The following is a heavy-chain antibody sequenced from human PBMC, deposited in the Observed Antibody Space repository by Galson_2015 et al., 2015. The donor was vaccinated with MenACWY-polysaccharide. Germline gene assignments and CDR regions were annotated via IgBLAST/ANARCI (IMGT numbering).Heavy chain of an antibody. CDR1: EYTFTSYD. Sequence: SVKVSCKASEYTFTSYDINWVRQAPGQGLEWMGWMNPNSANTGYGKKFQGRVTMTRNTSMSTAYMELSSLRFEDTAVYYCARGGAARRGRYFDLWGRGTLVTVSS. J-gene: IGHJ2*01. V-gene: IGHV1-8*01. D-gene: IGHD3-16*01. CDR3: ARGGAARRGRYFDL. CDR2: MNPNSANT.